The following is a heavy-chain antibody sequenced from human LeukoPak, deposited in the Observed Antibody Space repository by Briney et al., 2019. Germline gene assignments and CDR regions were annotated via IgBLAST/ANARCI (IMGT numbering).Heavy chain of an antibody. D-gene: IGHD2-21*02. CDR2: IYYSGRT. CDR1: GRSFSSYD. V-gene: IGHV4-59*01. Sequence: PSETLTLTCTASGRSFSSYDLRWLRQPPGKGLEWIGYIYYSGRTNYNPSLKSRVIISVDTTKNRFSLKLSSVTAADPADCSCARRRTKLAHDSFDTWGQGTMVTVSS. J-gene: IGHJ3*02. CDR3: ARRRTKLAHDSFDT.